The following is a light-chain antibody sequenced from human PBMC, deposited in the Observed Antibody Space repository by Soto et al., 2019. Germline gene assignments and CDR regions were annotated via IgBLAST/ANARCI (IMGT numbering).Light chain of an antibody. CDR2: KAS. J-gene: IGKJ1*01. CDR3: QQYNSYSGT. V-gene: IGKV1-5*03. Sequence: DIQMTQSPSTLSASVGDRVTITCRASQSISSWLAWYQQRPGKAPKLLIYKASSLESWVPSRFSGSGSGTEFTLTISSLQPEDFATYYCQQYNSYSGTFGQGTKVEIK. CDR1: QSISSW.